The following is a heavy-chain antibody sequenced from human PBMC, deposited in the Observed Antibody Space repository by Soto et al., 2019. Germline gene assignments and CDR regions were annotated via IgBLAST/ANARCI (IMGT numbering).Heavy chain of an antibody. Sequence: QVQLVQSGAEVKKPGSSVKVSCKASGGTFSSYAISWVRQAPGQGLEWMGGIIPIFGTANYAQKFQGRVTITADEATSTAYMELSSLRSEDTAVYYCAKADIVVVPAAKWHPMDVWGQGTTVTVSS. V-gene: IGHV1-69*01. CDR1: GGTFSSYA. J-gene: IGHJ6*02. CDR3: AKADIVVVPAAKWHPMDV. D-gene: IGHD2-2*01. CDR2: IIPIFGTA.